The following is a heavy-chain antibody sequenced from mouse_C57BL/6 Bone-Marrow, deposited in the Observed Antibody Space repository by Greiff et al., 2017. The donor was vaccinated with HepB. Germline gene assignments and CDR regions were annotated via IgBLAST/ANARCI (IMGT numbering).Heavy chain of an antibody. CDR2: IWSGGST. Sequence: VQLQQPGPGLVQPSQSLSITCTVSGFSLTSYGVHWVRQSPGKGLEWLGVIWSGGSTDYNAAFISRLSISKDNSTSQVFFKMNSLQADDTAIYYCARNYYSNFAWFAYWGQGTLVTVSA. V-gene: IGHV2-2*01. D-gene: IGHD2-5*01. CDR1: GFSLTSYG. J-gene: IGHJ3*01. CDR3: ARNYYSNFAWFAY.